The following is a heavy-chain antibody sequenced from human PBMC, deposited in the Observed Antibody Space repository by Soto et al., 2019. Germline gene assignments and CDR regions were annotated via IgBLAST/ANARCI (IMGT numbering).Heavy chain of an antibody. V-gene: IGHV1-69*01. J-gene: IGHJ6*02. CDR1: GGTLSDYA. D-gene: IGHD6-19*01. Sequence: QVQLVQSGSEVKTPGSSGKVSCKSSGGTLSDYAISWVRLAAGQGPEWMGGIMPTVDSANYAQNFQGGLTISSDESTSTANLGQSSLRSDDTAVYYCAVAAGREIMAQESSGMAVWGQGTTVIV. CDR2: IMPTVDSA. CDR3: AVAAGREIMAQESSGMAV.